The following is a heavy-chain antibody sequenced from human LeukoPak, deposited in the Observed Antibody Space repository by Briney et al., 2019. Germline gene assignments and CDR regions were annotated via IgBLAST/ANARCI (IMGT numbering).Heavy chain of an antibody. CDR3: ASGYYDILTGYDY. J-gene: IGHJ4*02. Sequence: GGSLRLSCAASGFTFSSYAMHWVRQAPGKGLEWVANIKQDGSEKYYVDSVKGRFTISRDNAKNSLYLQMNSLRAEDTAVYYCASGYYDILTGYDYWGQGTLVTVSS. CDR2: IKQDGSEK. CDR1: GFTFSSYA. V-gene: IGHV3-7*01. D-gene: IGHD3-9*01.